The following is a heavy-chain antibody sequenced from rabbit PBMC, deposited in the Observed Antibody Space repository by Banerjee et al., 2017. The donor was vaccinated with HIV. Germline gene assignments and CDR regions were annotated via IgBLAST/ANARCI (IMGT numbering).Heavy chain of an antibody. V-gene: IGHV1S45*01. J-gene: IGHJ4*01. CDR2: IYAGSSGST. D-gene: IGHD5-1*01. CDR3: ARDGGVGGGNDLFNL. Sequence: EESGGDLVKPEGSLTLTCTASGFDFSGNYWICWVRQAPGKGLEWIACIYAGSSGSTYYASWAKGRFTISKTSSTTVTLQMTSLTAADTATYFCARDGGVGGGNDLFNLWGQGTLVTVS. CDR1: GFDFSGNYW.